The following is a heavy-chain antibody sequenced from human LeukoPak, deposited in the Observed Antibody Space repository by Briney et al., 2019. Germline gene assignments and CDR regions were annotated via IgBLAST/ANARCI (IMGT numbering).Heavy chain of an antibody. CDR1: GFTFSSYW. D-gene: IGHD2-2*01. Sequence: GGSLRLSCAASGFTFSSYWMTWIRQAPGKGLEWVANIKQDGSQKYYVDSVKGRFTISSDNAKNSLYLQMNSLRAEDTAVYYCLPLYCSGTGCPLHYWGQGTLVTVSS. CDR2: IKQDGSQK. CDR3: LPLYCSGTGCPLHY. J-gene: IGHJ4*02. V-gene: IGHV3-7*01.